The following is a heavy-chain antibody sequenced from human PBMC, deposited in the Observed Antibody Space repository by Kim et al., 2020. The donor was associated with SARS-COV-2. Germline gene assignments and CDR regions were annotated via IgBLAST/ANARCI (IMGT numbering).Heavy chain of an antibody. V-gene: IGHV3-66*01. CDR3: ATVVFYYDAGYFKN. J-gene: IGHJ1*01. D-gene: IGHD3-22*01. Sequence: ADSVKGRFIISRDHSKTTLYRQMNSLRAEDTAVYYCATVVFYYDAGYFKNWGQGTLVTVSS.